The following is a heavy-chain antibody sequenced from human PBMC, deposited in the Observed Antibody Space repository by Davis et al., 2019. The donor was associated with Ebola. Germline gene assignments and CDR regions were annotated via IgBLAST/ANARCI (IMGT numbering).Heavy chain of an antibody. CDR1: GYVFIRND. V-gene: IGHV1-18*04. J-gene: IGHJ4*02. Sequence: ASVKVSCKASGYVFIRNDISWFRQAPGQGLKWMGWISPFTHNRHFAQKFQGRITMTTDGSTNTVFMELTSLRSDDTAVYYCAREGQQLGVSEYWGQGTLVTVSS. CDR2: ISPFTHNR. CDR3: AREGQQLGVSEY. D-gene: IGHD6-13*01.